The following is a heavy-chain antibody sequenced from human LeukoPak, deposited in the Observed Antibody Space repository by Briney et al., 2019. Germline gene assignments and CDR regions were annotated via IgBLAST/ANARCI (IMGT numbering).Heavy chain of an antibody. CDR2: INHSGST. CDR3: ARGIRLLWFGESHHKNWFDP. D-gene: IGHD3-10*01. CDR1: GGSFSGYY. V-gene: IGHV4-34*01. Sequence: SETLSLTCAVYGGSFSGYYWSWIRQPPGKGLEWIGEINHSGSTNYNPSLKSRVTISVDTSKNQFSLKLSSVTAADTAVYYCARGIRLLWFGESHHKNWFDPWGQGTLVTVSS. J-gene: IGHJ5*02.